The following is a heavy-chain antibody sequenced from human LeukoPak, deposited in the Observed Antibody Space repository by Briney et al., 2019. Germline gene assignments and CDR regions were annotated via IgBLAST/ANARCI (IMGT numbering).Heavy chain of an antibody. CDR1: GYTFTSYY. Sequence: VASVKVSCKASGYTFTSYYMHWVRQAPGQGLEWMGIINPSGGSTSYAQKFQGRVTMTRDTSTSTVYMELSSLRSEDTAVYYCARDLRFLEWFSSGMDVWGQGTTVTVSS. CDR2: INPSGGST. J-gene: IGHJ6*02. D-gene: IGHD3-3*01. CDR3: ARDLRFLEWFSSGMDV. V-gene: IGHV1-46*01.